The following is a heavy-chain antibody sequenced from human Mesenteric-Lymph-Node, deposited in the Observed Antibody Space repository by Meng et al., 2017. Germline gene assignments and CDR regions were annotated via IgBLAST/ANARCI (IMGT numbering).Heavy chain of an antibody. V-gene: IGHV4-4*02. Sequence: QGWGHESVKPSSTRSPTCAAPGGVISSSNGCSWSRQPPGKGLEWIGEICHSGSTNYNPSLKSRVTISVDTSKNQFSLKLSSVTAADTAVYYCARGPHPHGDPWGQGTLVTVSS. CDR1: GGVISSSNG. J-gene: IGHJ5*02. CDR2: ICHSGST. CDR3: ARGPHPHGDP.